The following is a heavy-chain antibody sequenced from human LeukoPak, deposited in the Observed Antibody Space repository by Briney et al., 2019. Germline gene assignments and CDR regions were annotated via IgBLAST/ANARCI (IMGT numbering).Heavy chain of an antibody. CDR2: INPNSGGT. V-gene: IGHV1-2*02. D-gene: IGHD6-13*01. Sequence: GASVKVSCKASGYTFTGYYMHWVRQAPGQGLEWMGWINPNSGGTNYAQKFQGRVTMTMDTSISTAYMELSRLTSDDTAVYYCARRAAAGYYWYFDLWGRGTLVTVSS. CDR3: ARRAAAGYYWYFDL. J-gene: IGHJ2*01. CDR1: GYTFTGYY.